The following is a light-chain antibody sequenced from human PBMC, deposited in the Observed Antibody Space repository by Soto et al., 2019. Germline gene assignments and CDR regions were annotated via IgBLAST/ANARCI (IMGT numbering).Light chain of an antibody. CDR3: QQSYSTLFT. Sequence: DIQMTQSPSSLSASVGDRVTITCRASQSVSKYLNWYQKTSGKAPKLLIYSASSLPSGVPSRFSGSGSGTDFTLTISSLQPEDFATYYCQQSYSTLFTFGPGTKVDIK. CDR1: QSVSKY. V-gene: IGKV1-39*01. CDR2: SAS. J-gene: IGKJ3*01.